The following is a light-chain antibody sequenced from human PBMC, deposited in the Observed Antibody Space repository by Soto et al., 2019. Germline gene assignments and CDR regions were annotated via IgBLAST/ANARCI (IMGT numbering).Light chain of an antibody. Sequence: DIKMTQSPASVSASVGDRVTITCRASQGISNWLAWYQQKPGKAPNLLIYGASSLQSGVPLRFSGSGSATDFTLTISSLQPEDFATYYCQQTNSFPLTFGGGTKVEIK. CDR2: GAS. CDR1: QGISNW. CDR3: QQTNSFPLT. V-gene: IGKV1D-12*01. J-gene: IGKJ4*01.